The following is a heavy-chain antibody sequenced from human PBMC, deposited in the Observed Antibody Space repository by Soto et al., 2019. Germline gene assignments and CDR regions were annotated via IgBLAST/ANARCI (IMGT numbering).Heavy chain of an antibody. Sequence: SETLSLTCTVSGGSISGGGYYWSWIRQHPGKGLEWIGYISYSGSTYYNPSLKSRVTISVDTSKNQFSLKLSSVTAADTAVYYCARVWRSAGSFDYWGQGTLVTVSS. CDR3: ARVWRSAGSFDY. D-gene: IGHD3-10*01. CDR1: GGSISGGGYY. CDR2: ISYSGST. J-gene: IGHJ4*02. V-gene: IGHV4-31*03.